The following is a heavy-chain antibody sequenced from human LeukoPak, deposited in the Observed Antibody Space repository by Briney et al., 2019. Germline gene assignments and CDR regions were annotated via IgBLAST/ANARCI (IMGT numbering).Heavy chain of an antibody. J-gene: IGHJ4*02. CDR1: GYTFTSYG. V-gene: IGHV1-18*01. CDR2: ISAYNGNT. D-gene: IGHD3-22*01. Sequence: ASVKVSCKASGYTFTSYGISWVRQAPGQGLEWMGWISAYNGNTNYAQKLQGRVTMTTDTFTSTAYMELRSLRSDDTAVYYCARAKSSNYYDSSGRPGLGYWGQGTLVIVSS. CDR3: ARAKSSNYYDSSGRPGLGY.